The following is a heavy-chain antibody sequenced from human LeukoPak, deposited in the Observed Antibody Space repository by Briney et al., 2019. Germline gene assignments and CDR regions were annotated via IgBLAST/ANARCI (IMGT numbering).Heavy chain of an antibody. D-gene: IGHD3-16*02. Sequence: GGSLRLSCAASGFTFSSYEMNWVRQAPGKGLEWVSYISSSGSTIYYADSVKGRFTISRDNAKDSLYLQMNGLRAEDTAVYYCARVTRQEYDYVWGSYPPGGYFDYWGQGTLVTVSS. CDR1: GFTFSSYE. J-gene: IGHJ4*02. V-gene: IGHV3-48*03. CDR2: ISSSGSTI. CDR3: ARVTRQEYDYVWGSYPPGGYFDY.